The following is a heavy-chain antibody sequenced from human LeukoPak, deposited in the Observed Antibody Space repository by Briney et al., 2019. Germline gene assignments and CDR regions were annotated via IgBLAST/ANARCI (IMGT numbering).Heavy chain of an antibody. CDR2: IYYSGST. Sequence: SETLSLTCIVSGGSISSSSYYWGWIRQPPGKGLEWIGSIYYSGSTYYNPSLKSRVTISVDMSENQFSLKLSSVTAADTAVYYCARHDRPPFSSSWSYYFDYWGQGTLVTVSS. CDR1: GGSISSSSYY. CDR3: ARHDRPPFSSSWSYYFDY. V-gene: IGHV4-39*01. D-gene: IGHD6-13*01. J-gene: IGHJ4*02.